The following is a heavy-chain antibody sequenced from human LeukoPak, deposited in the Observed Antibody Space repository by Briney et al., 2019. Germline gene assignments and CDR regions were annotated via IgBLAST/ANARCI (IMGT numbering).Heavy chain of an antibody. J-gene: IGHJ5*02. D-gene: IGHD2-21*02. CDR3: AREAYCGGDCYPHIYNWFDP. CDR2: ISSSSSYI. V-gene: IGHV3-21*01. Sequence: PGGSLRLSCAASGFTFSSYSMNWVRQAPGKGLEWVSSISSSSSYIYYADSVKGRFTISRDNAKNSLYLQMNSLRAEDTAVYYCAREAYCGGDCYPHIYNWFDPWGQGTLVTVSS. CDR1: GFTFSSYS.